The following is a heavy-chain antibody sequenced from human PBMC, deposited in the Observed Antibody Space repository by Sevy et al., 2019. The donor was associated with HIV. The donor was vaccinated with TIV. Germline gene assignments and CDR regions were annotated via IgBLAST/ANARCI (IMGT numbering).Heavy chain of an antibody. CDR1: GGSVSSGSYY. Sequence: SETLSLTCTVSGGSVSSGSYYWSWIRQPPGKGLEWIGYIYYSGSTNYNPSLKSRVTISVDTSKNQFSLKLSSVTAADTAVYYCARDHRRYSHWLDWFDPWDQGTLVTVSS. CDR2: IYYSGST. CDR3: ARDHRRYSHWLDWFDP. V-gene: IGHV4-61*01. J-gene: IGHJ5*02. D-gene: IGHD3-9*01.